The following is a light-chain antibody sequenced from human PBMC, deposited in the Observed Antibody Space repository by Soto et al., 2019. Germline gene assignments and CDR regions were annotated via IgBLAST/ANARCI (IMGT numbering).Light chain of an antibody. CDR2: AAS. J-gene: IGKJ1*01. V-gene: IGKV1-39*01. CDR1: QSISSY. CDR3: QQYGSLSWT. Sequence: DIQMTQSPYSLSASVGDRVTITCRASQSISSYLNWYQQKPGKAPKLLIYAASSLQSGVPSRFSGSGSGTDFTLTISRLEPEDFAVYYCQQYGSLSWTFGQGTKVDIK.